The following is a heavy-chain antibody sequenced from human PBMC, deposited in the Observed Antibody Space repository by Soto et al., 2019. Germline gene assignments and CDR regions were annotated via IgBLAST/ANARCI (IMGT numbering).Heavy chain of an antibody. Sequence: PGGSLRLSCAASGFTFSNYGMSWVRQAPGKGLEWVSVISDGGGSTFYADSVKGRFTISRDNSKNTLYLQMNSLRAEDTAVYYCARGPTTSGDYGEDFDYWGQGT. CDR2: ISDGGGST. V-gene: IGHV3-23*01. CDR3: ARGPTTSGDYGEDFDY. CDR1: GFTFSNYG. D-gene: IGHD4-17*01. J-gene: IGHJ4*02.